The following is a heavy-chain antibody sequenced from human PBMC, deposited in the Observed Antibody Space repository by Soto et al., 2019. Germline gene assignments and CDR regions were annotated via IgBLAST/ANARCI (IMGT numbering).Heavy chain of an antibody. Sequence: QVQLVEFGGGVVQPGRSLRLSCAAPGFTFSSYGMHWVRQAPGKGLEWVAVISYDGSNKYYADSVKGRFTISRDNSKNTLYLQMNSLRAEDTAVYYCAKDKVPVVVTAPFDYWGQGTLVTVSS. J-gene: IGHJ4*02. V-gene: IGHV3-30*18. CDR1: GFTFSSYG. CDR3: AKDKVPVVVTAPFDY. CDR2: ISYDGSNK. D-gene: IGHD2-21*02.